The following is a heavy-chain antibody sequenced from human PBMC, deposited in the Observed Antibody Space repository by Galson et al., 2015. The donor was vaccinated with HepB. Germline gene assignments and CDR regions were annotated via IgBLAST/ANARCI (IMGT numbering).Heavy chain of an antibody. J-gene: IGHJ5*02. CDR1: GFTFSSYA. Sequence: SLRLSCAASGFTFSSYAMSWVRQAPGKGLEWVSAISGSGGSTYYADSVKGRFTISGNNSKNTLYLQMNSLRAEDTAVYYCAKPLELLDWFDPWGQGTLVTVSS. CDR3: AKPLELLDWFDP. D-gene: IGHD1-7*01. V-gene: IGHV3-23*01. CDR2: ISGSGGST.